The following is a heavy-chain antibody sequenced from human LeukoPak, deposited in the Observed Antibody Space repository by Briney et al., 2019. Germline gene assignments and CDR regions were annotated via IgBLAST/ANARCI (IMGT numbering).Heavy chain of an antibody. CDR1: GGSFSGYY. V-gene: IGHV4-34*01. Sequence: SETLSLTCAVYGGSFSGYYWSWIRQPPGKGLEWIGEINHSGSTNYNPSLKSRVTISVDTSKNQFSLKLSSVTAADTAVYYCARSYQGDVGATYYFDYWGQGTLVTVSS. CDR2: INHSGST. J-gene: IGHJ4*02. D-gene: IGHD1-26*01. CDR3: ARSYQGDVGATYYFDY.